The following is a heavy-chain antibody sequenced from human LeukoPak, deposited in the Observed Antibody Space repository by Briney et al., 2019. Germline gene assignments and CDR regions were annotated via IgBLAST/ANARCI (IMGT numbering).Heavy chain of an antibody. CDR2: IADAGT. J-gene: IGHJ3*01. CDR3: ARNLGPFDV. V-gene: IGHV3-23*01. Sequence: PGGSLRLSCASSGFTFNDFAMTWVRQAPGKGLEWVSTIADAGTYYADSVKGRFIISRDNSKNMLYLQLNSLSADDTAMYYCARNLGPFDVRGHGTMVTVSS. D-gene: IGHD3-16*01. CDR1: GFTFNDFA.